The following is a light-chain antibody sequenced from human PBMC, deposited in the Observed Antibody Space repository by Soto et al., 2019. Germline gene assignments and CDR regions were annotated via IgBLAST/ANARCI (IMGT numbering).Light chain of an antibody. CDR2: GAS. J-gene: IGKJ5*01. V-gene: IGKV3D-15*01. CDR3: QQYKNWPPIT. CDR1: QSVRST. Sequence: DMVLTQSPGTLSWSPVEGATLSCMASQSVRSTSLAWYQQKPGQAPRLLIYGASSRATGIPDRFSGSGSGTEFTLTISSLQSEHFAVYYCQQYKNWPPITFGQGTRLEIK.